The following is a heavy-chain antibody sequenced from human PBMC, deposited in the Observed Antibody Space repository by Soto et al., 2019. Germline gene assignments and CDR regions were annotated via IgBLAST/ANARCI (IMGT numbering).Heavy chain of an antibody. D-gene: IGHD2-15*01. CDR1: GFTFTSSA. J-gene: IGHJ3*02. Sequence: GASVKVSCKASGFTFTSSAVQWVRQARGQHLERIEWIVVGCGNTNYAQKCQERVTITRDMSTSTAYIELSCLRSEDTAVYYCATGIYCSGGSCETGAFDIWGQGTMVTVSS. CDR3: ATGIYCSGGSCETGAFDI. V-gene: IGHV1-58*01. CDR2: IVVGCGNT.